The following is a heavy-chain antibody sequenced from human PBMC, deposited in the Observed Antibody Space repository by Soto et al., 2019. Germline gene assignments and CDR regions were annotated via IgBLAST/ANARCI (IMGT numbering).Heavy chain of an antibody. CDR3: ARGVQTDYDFWSGYLYYFDY. CDR1: GGTFSSYA. CDR2: IIPIFGTA. D-gene: IGHD3-3*01. V-gene: IGHV1-69*01. J-gene: IGHJ4*02. Sequence: QVQLVQSGAEVKKPGSSVKVSCKASGGTFSSYAISWVRQAPGQGLEWMGGIIPIFGTANYAQKFQGRVTITADESTSTAYMELSSLRSEETAVYYCARGVQTDYDFWSGYLYYFDYWGQGTLVTVSS.